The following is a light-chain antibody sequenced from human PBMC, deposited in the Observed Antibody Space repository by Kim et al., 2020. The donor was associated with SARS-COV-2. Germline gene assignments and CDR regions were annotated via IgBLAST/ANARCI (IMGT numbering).Light chain of an antibody. CDR1: GLGDKY. CDR2: QDS. CDR3: QAWDSTTGI. V-gene: IGLV3-1*01. J-gene: IGLJ2*01. Sequence: SYELTQPPSVSVSPGQTVRISCSGEGLGDKYACWFQLKPGQSPVLVIYQDSQRPSGIPARFSGSFSGNTATLTISGTQAIDEADYYCQAWDSTTGIFGGG.